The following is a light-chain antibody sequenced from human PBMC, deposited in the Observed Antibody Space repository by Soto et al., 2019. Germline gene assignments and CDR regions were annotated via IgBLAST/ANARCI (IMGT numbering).Light chain of an antibody. Sequence: ELVMTQSPGTLSVSPGEGAILSCRTSQSVSTNLAWYQQKPGQAPRLLIYSASTRAAGVPARFSGSGSGTEFTLTISGLQSEALALYYCQHYNSWPTFGPGTRVEIK. CDR3: QHYNSWPT. J-gene: IGKJ3*01. CDR2: SAS. V-gene: IGKV3-15*01. CDR1: QSVSTN.